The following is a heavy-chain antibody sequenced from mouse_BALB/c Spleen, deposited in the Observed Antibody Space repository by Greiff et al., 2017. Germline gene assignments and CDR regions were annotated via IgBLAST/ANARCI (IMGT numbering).Heavy chain of an antibody. CDR1: GFTFTDYY. Sequence: EVKVVESGGGLVQPGGSLRLSCAPSGFTFTDYYMSWVRQPPGKALEWLGFIRNKANGYTTEYSASVKGRFTISRDNSQSILYLQMNTLRAEDSATYYCARDRYDDAMDYWGQGTSVTVSS. V-gene: IGHV7-3*02. D-gene: IGHD2-14*01. CDR2: IRNKANGYTT. J-gene: IGHJ4*01. CDR3: ARDRYDDAMDY.